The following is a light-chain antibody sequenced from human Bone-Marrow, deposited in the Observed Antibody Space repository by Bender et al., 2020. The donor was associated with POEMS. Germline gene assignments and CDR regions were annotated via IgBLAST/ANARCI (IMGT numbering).Light chain of an antibody. CDR1: SSDVGGYKY. CDR3: QSYDNSLGGWV. CDR2: DVT. V-gene: IGLV2-14*03. J-gene: IGLJ3*02. Sequence: QSALTQPASVSGSPGQSITISCTGTSSDVGGYKYVSWYQQHPGKAPKLMIHDVTNRPSGVSNRFSGSKSGTSASLALTGLQAEDEGDYYCQSYDNSLGGWVFGGGTKLTVL.